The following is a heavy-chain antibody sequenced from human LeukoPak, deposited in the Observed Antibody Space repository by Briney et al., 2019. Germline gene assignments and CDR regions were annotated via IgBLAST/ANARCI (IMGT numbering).Heavy chain of an antibody. CDR1: GGSISSSSYY. J-gene: IGHJ4*02. CDR3: ARRSFVWGSYRLDY. V-gene: IGHV4-39*01. CDR2: IYYSGST. D-gene: IGHD3-16*02. Sequence: SETLSLTCTVSGGSISSSSYYWGWIRQPPGKGLEWIGSIYYSGSTYYNPSLKSRVTISVDTSKNQFSLKLSSVTAADTAVYYCARRSFVWGSYRLDYWGQGTLVTVSS.